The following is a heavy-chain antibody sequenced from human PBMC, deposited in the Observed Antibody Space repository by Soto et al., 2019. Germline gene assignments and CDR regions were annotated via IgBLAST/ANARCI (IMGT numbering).Heavy chain of an antibody. Sequence: PSETLSLTCGVSGGSLSCATCSWNWIPQPPGKGLEGIGYIVPSGTTYYNPSLKSRVTISIDVSKNQFSLSLRSLTAADTAVNYCARSREFDYWSQGTLVTVS. V-gene: IGHV4-30-2*01. CDR1: GGSLSCATCS. J-gene: IGHJ4*02. CDR2: IVPSGTT. CDR3: ARSREFDY.